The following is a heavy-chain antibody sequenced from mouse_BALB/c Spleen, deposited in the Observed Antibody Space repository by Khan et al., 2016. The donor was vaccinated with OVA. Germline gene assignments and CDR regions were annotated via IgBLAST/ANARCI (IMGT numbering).Heavy chain of an antibody. CDR2: IFPGDGST. D-gene: IGHD2-14*01. Sequence: QMQLQQPGAELVKPGASVTLSCKASGYTFTSYDINWVRQRPEQGLEWIGWIFPGDGSTKYNEKFKGRATLTTDKSSSTAYMHLSRLTSEDSAVYFCARGGYGGFAYWGQGTLVTVSA. J-gene: IGHJ3*01. V-gene: IGHV1S56*01. CDR3: ARGGYGGFAY. CDR1: GYTFTSYD.